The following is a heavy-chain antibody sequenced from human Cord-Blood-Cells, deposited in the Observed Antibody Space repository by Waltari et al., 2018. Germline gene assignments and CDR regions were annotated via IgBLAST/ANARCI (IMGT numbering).Heavy chain of an antibody. CDR2: INPSGGST. J-gene: IGHJ2*01. Sequence: QVQLVQSGAEVKKPGASVKVSCKASGYTFTSYYMHWVRQAPGQGLEWMEIINPSGGSTSYAQKFQGRVTMTRDTSTSTVYMELSSLRSEDTAVYYCASRGRDWYFDLWGRGTLVTVSS. V-gene: IGHV1-46*01. D-gene: IGHD3-10*01. CDR3: ASRGRDWYFDL. CDR1: GYTFTSYY.